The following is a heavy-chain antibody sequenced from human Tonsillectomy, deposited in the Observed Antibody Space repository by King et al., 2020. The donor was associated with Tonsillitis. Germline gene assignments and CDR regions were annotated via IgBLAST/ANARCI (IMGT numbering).Heavy chain of an antibody. CDR1: GGSISSDNYW. D-gene: IGHD4/OR15-4a*01. CDR3: AGEVGGVLAWFDP. V-gene: IGHV4-31*03. J-gene: IGHJ5*02. Sequence: QLQESGPGLVKPSQTLSLTCTVSGGSISSDNYWWSWIRRHPGKGLEWIGYIYYRGGTYYNPSLRSRVTISVVTSQNQFSLRLSSVTAADTAVYYCAGEVGGVLAWFDPWGQGTLVTVSS. CDR2: IYYRGGT.